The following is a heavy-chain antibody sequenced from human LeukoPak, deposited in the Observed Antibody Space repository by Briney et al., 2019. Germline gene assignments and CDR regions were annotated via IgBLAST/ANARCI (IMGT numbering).Heavy chain of an antibody. Sequence: ASVKVSCKASGYTFTSYDINWVRQATGQGLEWMGWMNPNSGNTGYAQKFQGRVTMTRNTSISTAYMELSSLRSEDTAVYYCARNYGNYNAFDIWGQGKMVTVSS. CDR1: GYTFTSYD. CDR3: ARNYGNYNAFDI. V-gene: IGHV1-8*01. CDR2: MNPNSGNT. D-gene: IGHD4-11*01. J-gene: IGHJ3*02.